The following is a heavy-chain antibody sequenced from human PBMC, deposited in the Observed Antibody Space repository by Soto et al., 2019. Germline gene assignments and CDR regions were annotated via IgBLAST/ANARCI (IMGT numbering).Heavy chain of an antibody. CDR3: AHRLGDLLTDHYYCDY. CDR1: GFSLNTRGVG. J-gene: IGHJ4*02. Sequence: QITLKESGPTLVKPTQPLTLTCTFSGFSLNTRGVGVGWIRQPLGKALEWLALISLDGEKRYSPSLKGSITITKDPSENQVVLTMTNMDPVDTATYYCAHRLGDLLTDHYYCDYWGQGTLVTVSS. D-gene: IGHD3-9*01. CDR2: ISLDGEK. V-gene: IGHV2-5*02.